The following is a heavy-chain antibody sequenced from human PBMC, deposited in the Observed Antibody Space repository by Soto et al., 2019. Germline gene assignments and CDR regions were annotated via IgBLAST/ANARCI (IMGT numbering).Heavy chain of an antibody. J-gene: IGHJ4*02. V-gene: IGHV3-23*01. CDR1: GFTFGSYA. CDR2: ISGSGGST. Sequence: GGSLRLSCAASGFTFGSYAMSWVRQAPGKGLEWVSAISGSGGSTYYADSVKGRFTISRDNSKNTLYLQMNSLRAEDTDVYYCAKDYYYDSSGYYVIFDYWGQGPLVTVSS. CDR3: AKDYYYDSSGYYVIFDY. D-gene: IGHD3-22*01.